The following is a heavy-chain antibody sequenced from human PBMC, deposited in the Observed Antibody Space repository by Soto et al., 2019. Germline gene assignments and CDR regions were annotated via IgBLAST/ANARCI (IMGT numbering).Heavy chain of an antibody. CDR3: AKASDGGWPYYFDS. Sequence: QAPGKGLEWVAAIRSNTAVTHYADSMRDRFTISRVNSANTIFLQMNSLRVEDSAVYFCAKASDGGWPYYFDSWGQGALVTVSS. D-gene: IGHD2-15*01. J-gene: IGHJ4*02. V-gene: IGHV3-23*01. CDR2: IRSNTAVT.